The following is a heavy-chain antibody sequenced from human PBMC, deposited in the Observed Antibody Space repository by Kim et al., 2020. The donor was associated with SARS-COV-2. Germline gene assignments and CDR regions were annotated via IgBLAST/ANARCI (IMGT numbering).Heavy chain of an antibody. CDR1: GGSISSYY. CDR3: SRQIPPVAVSGFDY. V-gene: IGHV4-59*08. J-gene: IGHJ4*02. Sequence: SETLSLTCTVSGGSISSYYWSWIRQPPGKGLDWIGYIYYSGSTNYNPSLKSRVTISVDTPNNQFSLKLSSFIPADPPASYFSRQIPPVAVSGFDYCTQGT. CDR2: IYYSGST. D-gene: IGHD6-19*01.